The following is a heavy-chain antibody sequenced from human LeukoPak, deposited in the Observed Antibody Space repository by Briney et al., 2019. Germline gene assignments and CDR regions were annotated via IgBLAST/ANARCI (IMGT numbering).Heavy chain of an antibody. CDR2: IFYSGST. CDR3: ARHVPSTIFFNWFDP. CDR1: GGSINRSSSYS. D-gene: IGHD3-3*01. V-gene: IGHV4-39*01. Sequence: SETLSLTCTVSGGSINRSSSYSWGWIRQPPGKGLVWIGSIFYSGSTYYNPSLKSRVTISVDTSNNQFSLKLTSVTAADTAVYYCARHVPSTIFFNWFDPWGQGTLVTVSS. J-gene: IGHJ5*02.